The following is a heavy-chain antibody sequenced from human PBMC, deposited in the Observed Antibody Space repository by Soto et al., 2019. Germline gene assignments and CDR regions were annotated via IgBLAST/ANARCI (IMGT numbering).Heavy chain of an antibody. Sequence: SETLSLTCTVSGGSISSCGYYWGWIRQHPGKGLEWIGYIYCSGSPYYNPSLKSRLTMSVDTSKNQFSLKLSSVTAADTAVYYCARGDYYDSSGYLPLDYWGQGTLVTSPQ. J-gene: IGHJ4*02. CDR1: GGSISSCGYY. CDR3: ARGDYYDSSGYLPLDY. V-gene: IGHV4-31*03. D-gene: IGHD3-22*01. CDR2: IYCSGSP.